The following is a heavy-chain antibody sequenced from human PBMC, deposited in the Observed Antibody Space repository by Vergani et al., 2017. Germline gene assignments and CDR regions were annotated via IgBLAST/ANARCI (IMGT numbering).Heavy chain of an antibody. CDR1: GYTFTSYA. D-gene: IGHD6-13*01. CDR2: INTNTGNP. CDR3: AIDNDASIAAADYYYYGMDV. J-gene: IGHJ6*02. V-gene: IGHV7-4-1*02. Sequence: QVQLVQSGSELKKPGASVKVSCKASGYTFTSYAMNWVRQAPGQGLEWMGWINTNTGNPTYAQGFTGRFVFSLDTSVSTAYLQISSLKAEDTAVYYCAIDNDASIAAADYYYYGMDVWGQGSTVTVSS.